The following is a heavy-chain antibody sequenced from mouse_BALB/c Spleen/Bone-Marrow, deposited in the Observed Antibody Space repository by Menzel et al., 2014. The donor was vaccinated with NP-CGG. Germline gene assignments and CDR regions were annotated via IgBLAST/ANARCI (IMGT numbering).Heavy chain of an antibody. D-gene: IGHD1-1*02. Sequence: DVQLQESGPGLVKPSQSLSLTCTVTGYSITSDYAWNWIRQFPGNKLEWMGYISYSGSTRYNPSLKSRISITRDTSKNQLILQLNSVTTEETATYYCARNFGGSLNYFDYWGQGTTRTVSP. J-gene: IGHJ2*01. CDR2: ISYSGST. V-gene: IGHV3-2*02. CDR3: ARNFGGSLNYFDY. CDR1: GYSITSDYA.